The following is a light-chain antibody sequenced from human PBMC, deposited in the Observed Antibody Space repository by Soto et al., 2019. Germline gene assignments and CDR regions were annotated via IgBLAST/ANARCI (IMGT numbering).Light chain of an antibody. V-gene: IGLV2-14*01. J-gene: IGLJ3*02. CDR1: SSDVGGYNF. CDR3: SSYTNRNTWV. Sequence: QAVVTQPASVSGSPGQSITISCTGTSSDVGGYNFVSWYQQYPGKAPKLMIYEVINRPSGVSNRFSGSKSGNTASLTISGLQAEDEAVYYCSSYTNRNTWVFGGGTKLTVL. CDR2: EVI.